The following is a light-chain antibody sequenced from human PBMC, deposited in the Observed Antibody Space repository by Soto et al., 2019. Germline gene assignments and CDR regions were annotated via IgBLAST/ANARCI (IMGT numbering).Light chain of an antibody. CDR3: ATWDSSLRAYV. CDR1: SSHIGATYD. V-gene: IGLV1-40*01. Sequence: QSVLTQPPSVSGAPGQRVTISCAGSSSHIGATYDIHWYQQLPGAAPRLLIYGNSNRPSGVPDRFAGSRSGTLATLGITGLQTGDEADYYCATWDSSLRAYVFGPGTKVTVL. J-gene: IGLJ1*01. CDR2: GNS.